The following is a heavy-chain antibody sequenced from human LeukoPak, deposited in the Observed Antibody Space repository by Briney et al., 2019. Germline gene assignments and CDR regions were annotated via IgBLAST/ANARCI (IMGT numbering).Heavy chain of an antibody. J-gene: IGHJ6*02. V-gene: IGHV3-23*01. Sequence: GGSLRLSCAASGFTFTIFPMSWVRQAPGKGLECVSTLSDGGGRTYYADSVKGRFTISRDNSKNTLYLQMNSLRAEDTAVYYCAREGNYYDMDVWGQGTTVTVSS. CDR3: AREGNYYDMDV. CDR1: GFTFTIFP. CDR2: LSDGGGRT.